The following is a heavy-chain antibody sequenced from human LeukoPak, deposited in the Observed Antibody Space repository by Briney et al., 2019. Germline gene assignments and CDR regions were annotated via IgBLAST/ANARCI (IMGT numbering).Heavy chain of an antibody. V-gene: IGHV3-30*02. CDR1: GFTFSSYG. D-gene: IGHD3-16*01. Sequence: GGSLRLSCAASGFTFSSYGMHWVRQAPGKGLEWVAFMLYDGSNTYYADSVKGRFTISRDNSKNTLFLQMNSLRTEDAAVYYCARDLMNWGQGTLVTVSS. CDR2: MLYDGSNT. J-gene: IGHJ4*02. CDR3: ARDLMN.